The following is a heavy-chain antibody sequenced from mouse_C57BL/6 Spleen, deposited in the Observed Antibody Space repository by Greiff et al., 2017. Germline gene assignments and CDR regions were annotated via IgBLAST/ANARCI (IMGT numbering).Heavy chain of an antibody. V-gene: IGHV1-55*01. Sequence: VQLQQPGAELVKPGASVKMSCKASGFTFTSYWITWVKQTPGQGLEWIGDIYPGSGSTNYNEKFKSKATLTVDTTSSTAYMQLSSLTSEDSAVYYCARVYYDYDGFAYWGQGTLVTVSA. CDR1: GFTFTSYW. D-gene: IGHD2-4*01. J-gene: IGHJ3*01. CDR2: IYPGSGST. CDR3: ARVYYDYDGFAY.